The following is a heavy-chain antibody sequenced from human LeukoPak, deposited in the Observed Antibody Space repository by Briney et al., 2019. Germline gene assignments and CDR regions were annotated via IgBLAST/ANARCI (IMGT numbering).Heavy chain of an antibody. CDR2: IYYSGST. V-gene: IGHV4-59*01. D-gene: IGHD3-10*02. CDR1: GGSISSYY. CDR3: ARLDENMFGEVDP. J-gene: IGHJ5*02. Sequence: PSETLSLTCTVSGGSISSYYWSWIRQPPGKGLEWIGYIYYSGSTNYNPSLKSRVTISVDTSKNQFSLKLSSVTAADTAVYYCARLDENMFGEVDPWGQGTLVTVSS.